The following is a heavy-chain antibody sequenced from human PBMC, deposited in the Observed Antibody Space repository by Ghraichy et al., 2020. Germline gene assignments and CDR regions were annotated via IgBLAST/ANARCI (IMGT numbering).Heavy chain of an antibody. CDR3: AEGEIYGSGSYPGR. Sequence: GGSLRLSCPWSGFTRTDESTSEVQSRLRKSYDVFSSISSSSYIYYADSVKGRFTISRDNAKNSLYLQMNSLRAEDTAVYYCAEGEIYGSGSYPGRWGQGNL. CDR2: ISSSSYI. D-gene: IGHD3-10*01. CDR1: GFTRTDES. V-gene: IGHV3-69-1*01. J-gene: IGHJ4*02.